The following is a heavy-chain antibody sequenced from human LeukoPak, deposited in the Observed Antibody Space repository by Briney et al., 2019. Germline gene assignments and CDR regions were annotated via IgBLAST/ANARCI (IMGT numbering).Heavy chain of an antibody. CDR3: ARGTGVRGVSLYYYYGMDV. V-gene: IGHV4-30-2*01. J-gene: IGHJ6*02. Sequence: SETLSLTCAVSGGSISSGGYSWSWIRQPPEKGLEWIGYIYHSGSTYYNPSLKGRVTISVDRSKNQFSLKLSSVTAADTAVYYCARGTGVRGVSLYYYYGMDVWGQGTTATVSS. CDR1: GGSISSGGYS. CDR2: IYHSGST. D-gene: IGHD3-10*01.